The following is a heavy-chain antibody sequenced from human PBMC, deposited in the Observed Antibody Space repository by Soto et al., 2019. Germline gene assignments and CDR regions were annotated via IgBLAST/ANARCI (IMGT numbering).Heavy chain of an antibody. J-gene: IGHJ6*02. CDR1: GFTFSSYA. Sequence: PWGSLRLSCSASGFTFSSYAMSWFRQAPGKGLEWVSAISGSGGSTYYADSVKGRFTISRDNSKNTLYLQMNSLRAEDTAVYYCAGFYNWNFFLPGTGPLDVWGQGTTVTVSS. D-gene: IGHD1-20*01. CDR3: AGFYNWNFFLPGTGPLDV. V-gene: IGHV3-23*01. CDR2: ISGSGGST.